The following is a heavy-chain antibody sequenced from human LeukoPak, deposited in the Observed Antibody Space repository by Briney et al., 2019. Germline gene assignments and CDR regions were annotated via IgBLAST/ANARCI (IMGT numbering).Heavy chain of an antibody. D-gene: IGHD3-10*01. Sequence: SETLSLTCTVSGGSISSSSYYWGWIRQPPGKGLEWIGSIYYSGSTYYNPSLKCRVTISVDTSKNQFSLKLSSVTAADTAVYYCARDRAPMDVWGKGTTVTVSS. CDR2: IYYSGST. J-gene: IGHJ6*03. CDR3: ARDRAPMDV. CDR1: GGSISSSSYY. V-gene: IGHV4-39*07.